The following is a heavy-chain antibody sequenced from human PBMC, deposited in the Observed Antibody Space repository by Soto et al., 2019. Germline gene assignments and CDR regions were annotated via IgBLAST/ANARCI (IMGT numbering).Heavy chain of an antibody. J-gene: IGHJ4*02. Sequence: QITLKESGPTLVKPTQTLTLTCTFSGFSLSTSGVGVAWIRQPPGKALEWLALIYWDDDKRYSPSLKSRLTITTDTSKYQVVLTTTNMDPVDTATYYCSSGSGSQGYFDYWGQGTLVTVSS. D-gene: IGHD3-10*01. CDR1: GFSLSTSGVG. CDR2: IYWDDDK. V-gene: IGHV2-5*02. CDR3: SSGSGSQGYFDY.